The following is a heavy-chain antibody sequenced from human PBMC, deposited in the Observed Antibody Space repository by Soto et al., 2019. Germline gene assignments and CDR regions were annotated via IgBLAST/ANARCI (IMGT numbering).Heavy chain of an antibody. V-gene: IGHV3-48*01. D-gene: IGHD3-10*01. CDR1: GFTFSTYS. Sequence: EVQLVESGGGLVQPGRSLRLSCAASGFTFSTYSINWVRQAPGKGLEWVSYISSSTRIIYFADSVKGRFTISRDNAKNSLYLQMNSLRAEDTAVYYCARDLPIYGGAFDIWGQGTMVTVSS. CDR2: ISSSTRII. CDR3: ARDLPIYGGAFDI. J-gene: IGHJ3*02.